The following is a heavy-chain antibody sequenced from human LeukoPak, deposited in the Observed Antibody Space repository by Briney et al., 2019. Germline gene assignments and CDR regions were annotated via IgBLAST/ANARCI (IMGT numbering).Heavy chain of an antibody. CDR1: GGSISSSSYY. CDR3: ARDRFLEWLLPIDY. D-gene: IGHD3-3*01. CDR2: IYYSGST. V-gene: IGHV4-39*02. J-gene: IGHJ4*02. Sequence: PSETLSLTCTVSGGSISSSSYYWGWIRQPPGKGLEWIGSIYYSGSTYYNPSLKSRVTISVDTSKNQFSLKLSSVTAADTAVYYCARDRFLEWLLPIDYWGQGTLVTVSS.